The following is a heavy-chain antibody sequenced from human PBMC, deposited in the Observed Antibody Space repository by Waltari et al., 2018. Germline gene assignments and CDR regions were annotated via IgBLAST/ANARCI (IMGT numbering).Heavy chain of an antibody. CDR1: GFTFSSYG. CDR2: IRYDGSNK. CDR3: AKERRDRTTPYYYYYYMDV. Sequence: GFTFSSYGMHWVRQAPGKGLEWVAFIRYDGSNKYYADSVKGRFTISRDNSKNTLYLQMNSLRAEDTAVYYCAKERRDRTTPYYYYYYMDVWGKGTTVTVSS. D-gene: IGHD1-1*01. J-gene: IGHJ6*03. V-gene: IGHV3-30*02.